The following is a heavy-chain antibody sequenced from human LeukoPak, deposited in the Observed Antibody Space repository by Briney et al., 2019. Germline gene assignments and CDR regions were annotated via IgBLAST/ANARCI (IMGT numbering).Heavy chain of an antibody. CDR1: GGTFSSYA. V-gene: IGHV1-69*06. CDR3: ATAPYGDNGYTAEVADY. CDR2: IIPIFGTA. Sequence: ASVKVSCKASGGTFSSYAISWVRQAPGQGLEWMGGIIPIFGTANYAQKFQGRVTITADKSTSTAYMELSSLRSEDTAVYYCATAPYGDNGYTAEVADYWGQGTLVTVSS. D-gene: IGHD3-16*01. J-gene: IGHJ4*02.